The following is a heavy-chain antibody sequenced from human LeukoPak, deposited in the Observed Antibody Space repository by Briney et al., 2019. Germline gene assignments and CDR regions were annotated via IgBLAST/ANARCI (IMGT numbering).Heavy chain of an antibody. D-gene: IGHD3-9*01. CDR1: GYIFTSCD. CDR2: MNPNSGDT. V-gene: IGHV1-8*01. CDR3: ARGPDYDLLTGYPDYYYYSMDV. J-gene: IGHJ6*03. Sequence: ASVKVSCKASGYIFTSCDINWVRQATGQGLEWMGWMNPNSGDTGYAQTFLGRVTLTRDTSISTAYMELSSLRSEDTAVYYCARGPDYDLLTGYPDYYYYSMDVWGKGTTVTVSS.